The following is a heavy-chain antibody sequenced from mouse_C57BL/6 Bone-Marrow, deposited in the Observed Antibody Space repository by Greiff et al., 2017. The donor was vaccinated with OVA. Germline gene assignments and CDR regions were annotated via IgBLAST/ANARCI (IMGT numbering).Heavy chain of an antibody. CDR1: GYTFTDYE. CDR3: TKLGPFAY. V-gene: IGHV1-15*01. D-gene: IGHD4-1*01. CDR2: IDPETGGT. J-gene: IGHJ3*01. Sequence: QSGAELVRPGASVTLSCKASGYTFTDYEMHWVKQTPVHGLEWIGAIDPETGGTAYNQKVKGKAILTADKSSSTAYMELRSLTSEDSAVYYCTKLGPFAYWGQGTLVTVSA.